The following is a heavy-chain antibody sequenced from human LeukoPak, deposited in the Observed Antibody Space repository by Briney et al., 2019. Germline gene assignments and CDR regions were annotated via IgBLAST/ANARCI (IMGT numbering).Heavy chain of an antibody. J-gene: IGHJ4*02. CDR2: IYYSGST. V-gene: IGHV4-30-4*01. Sequence: SETLSLTCTVSGGSISSGDYYWSWIRQPPGKGLEWIGYIYYSGSTCYNPSLKSRVTISVDTSKNQFSLKLSSVTAADTAVYYCARDRPQAAGPRWGQGTLVTVSS. D-gene: IGHD6-13*01. CDR1: GGSISSGDYY. CDR3: ARDRPQAAGPR.